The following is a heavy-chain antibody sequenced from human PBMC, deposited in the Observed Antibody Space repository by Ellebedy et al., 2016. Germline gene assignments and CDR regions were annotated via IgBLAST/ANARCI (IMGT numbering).Heavy chain of an antibody. V-gene: IGHV3-7*01. J-gene: IGHJ4*02. CDR2: VNQDGTVD. CDR1: ELTFW. CDR3: LPAGGSSR. D-gene: IGHD2-2*01. Sequence: GASLKISXETSELTFWMNWVRQAPGKGLEWVASVNQDGTVDHYVDSVRGRFTVSRDNAKSSLYLQMNSLRAGDTAMYYCLPAGGSSRWGQGTLVTVSS.